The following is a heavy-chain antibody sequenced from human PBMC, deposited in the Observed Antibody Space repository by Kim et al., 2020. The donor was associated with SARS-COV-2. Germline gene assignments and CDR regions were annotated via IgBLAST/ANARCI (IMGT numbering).Heavy chain of an antibody. CDR2: FCFDGISK. CDR3: AAERASGRHGFHV. J-gene: IGHJ3*01. V-gene: IGHV3-30*04. CDR1: GITLSTYE. D-gene: IGHD3-16*01. Sequence: GGSLRLSCAGSGITLSTYEMHWVRRAPNKGLEWVAVFCFDGISKHYSESTRGRFTVSGDNSNNTVYLQMSSLRPEDTAIYYCAAERASGRHGFHVWGQGTMVAVS.